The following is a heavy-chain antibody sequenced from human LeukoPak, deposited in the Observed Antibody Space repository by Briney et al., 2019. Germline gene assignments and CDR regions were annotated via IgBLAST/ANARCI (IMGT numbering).Heavy chain of an antibody. Sequence: SVKVSCKASGGTFSSYAISWVRQAPGQGLEWMGGIIPIFGTANYAQKFQGRVTITADKSTSTAYMELSSLRSEDTAVYYCASGISSSWTVGRFDYWGQGTLVTVPS. D-gene: IGHD6-13*01. J-gene: IGHJ4*02. CDR2: IIPIFGTA. CDR3: ASGISSSWTVGRFDY. CDR1: GGTFSSYA. V-gene: IGHV1-69*06.